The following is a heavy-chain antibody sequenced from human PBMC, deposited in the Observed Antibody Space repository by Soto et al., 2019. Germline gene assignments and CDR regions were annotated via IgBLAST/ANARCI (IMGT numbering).Heavy chain of an antibody. J-gene: IGHJ4*02. CDR3: AKEGQLVPFDY. Sequence: PGGSLRLSCSASGFTFTSYAMSWVRQAPGKGLEWVSGISGSGGDTKSADSVKGRLTISRDNAKNSLYLQMNSLRAEDTAVYYCAKEGQLVPFDYWGQGTLVPVSS. V-gene: IGHV3-23*01. D-gene: IGHD6-13*01. CDR1: GFTFTSYA. CDR2: ISGSGGDT.